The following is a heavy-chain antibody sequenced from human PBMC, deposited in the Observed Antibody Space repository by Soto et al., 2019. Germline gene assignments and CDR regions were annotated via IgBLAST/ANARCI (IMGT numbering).Heavy chain of an antibody. J-gene: IGHJ3*02. CDR1: GFSLSTSGMC. CDR3: ARMTVGATTAPGAFDI. D-gene: IGHD1-26*01. CDR2: IDWDDDK. V-gene: IGHV2-70*01. Sequence: SGPTLVNPTQTLTLTCTFSGFSLSTSGMCVSWIRQPPGKALEWLALIDWDDDKYYSTSLKTRLTISKDTSKNQVVLTMTNMDPVDTATYYCARMTVGATTAPGAFDIWGQGTMVTVSS.